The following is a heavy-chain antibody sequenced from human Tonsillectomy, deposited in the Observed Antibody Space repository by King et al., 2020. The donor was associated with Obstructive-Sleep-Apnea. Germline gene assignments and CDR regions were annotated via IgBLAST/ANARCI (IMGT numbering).Heavy chain of an antibody. CDR3: ARRHYLASGQDAFDI. D-gene: IGHD3-10*01. J-gene: IGHJ3*02. Sequence: VQLVESGAEVKRAGESLKISCKGSAYSFASFWIGWVRQMPGKGLEGMGIVYPGDSDTRYSPSFQGQITISADKSVNTSYLHWNSLRASDTAVYYCARRHYLASGQDAFDIWGQGTMVTVSS. CDR2: VYPGDSDT. CDR1: AYSFASFW. V-gene: IGHV5-51*01.